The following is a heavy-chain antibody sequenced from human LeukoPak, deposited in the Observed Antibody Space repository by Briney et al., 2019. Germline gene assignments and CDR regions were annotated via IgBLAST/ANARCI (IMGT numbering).Heavy chain of an antibody. J-gene: IGHJ4*02. D-gene: IGHD5-18*01. CDR3: ANAIQLWSTDY. CDR1: GFTFSSYG. CDR2: ISYDGSNK. V-gene: IGHV3-30*18. Sequence: GGSLRLSCAASGFTFSSYGMHWVRQAPGKGLEWVAVISYDGSNKHYADSVKGRFTISRDNSKNTLYLQMNSLRAEDTAVYYCANAIQLWSTDYWGQGTLVTVSS.